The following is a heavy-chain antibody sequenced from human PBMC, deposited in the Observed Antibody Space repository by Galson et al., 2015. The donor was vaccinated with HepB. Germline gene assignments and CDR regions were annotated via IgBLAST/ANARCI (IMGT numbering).Heavy chain of an antibody. V-gene: IGHV3-53*01. CDR3: ARGRTGGVHGVYDILTGYYWGDAFDI. CDR1: GFTVRSNY. CDR2: IYSGGST. Sequence: LRLSCAASGFTVRSNYMSWVRQAPGKGREWVSVIYSGGSTYYADSVKGRFTISRDNSKNTLYLQMNSLRAEDTAVYYCARGRTGGVHGVYDILTGYYWGDAFDIWGQGTMVTVSS. D-gene: IGHD3-9*01. J-gene: IGHJ3*02.